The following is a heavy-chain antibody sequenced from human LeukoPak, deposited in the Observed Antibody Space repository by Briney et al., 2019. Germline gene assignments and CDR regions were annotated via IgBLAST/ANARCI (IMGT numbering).Heavy chain of an antibody. V-gene: IGHV4-59*01. CDR1: GGSITSYY. Sequence: SETLSLTCTVYGGSITSYYWNWLRQPPGKGLEWLGYISDSGNTNYNPSLKSRVTISIDTSKNQFSLKLSSVTDAGTAIYYCARSKGSGNYFDYWGQGTLVTVSS. CDR3: ARSKGSGNYFDY. CDR2: ISDSGNT. J-gene: IGHJ4*02. D-gene: IGHD3-10*01.